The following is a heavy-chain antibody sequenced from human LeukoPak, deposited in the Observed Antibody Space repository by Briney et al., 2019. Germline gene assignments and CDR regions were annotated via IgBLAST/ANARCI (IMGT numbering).Heavy chain of an antibody. CDR3: ARMYSGSYYFDY. Sequence: PSQTLSLTCTASGCSISSGSYYWGWIGQPAGKGLEWIGRIYTSGSTNYNPSLKSRVTISVDTSKNQFSLKLSSVTAADTAVYYCARMYSGSYYFDYWGQGTLVTVSS. CDR2: IYTSGST. D-gene: IGHD1-26*01. CDR1: GCSISSGSYY. V-gene: IGHV4-61*02. J-gene: IGHJ4*02.